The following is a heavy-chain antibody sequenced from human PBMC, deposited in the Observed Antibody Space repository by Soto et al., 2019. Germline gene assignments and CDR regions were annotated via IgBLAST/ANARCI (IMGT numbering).Heavy chain of an antibody. CDR1: GFTFSSYA. CDR3: VGQLYSSGWAAVSP. Sequence: QVQLVESGGGVVQPGRSLRLSCAASGFTFSSYAMHWVRQAPGKGLEWVAVISYDGSNKYYADSVKGRFTISRDNSKNILYLQMNSLRAEDTALYYCVGQLYSSGWAAVSPWGQGTLVTVSS. V-gene: IGHV3-30-3*01. J-gene: IGHJ5*02. CDR2: ISYDGSNK. D-gene: IGHD6-19*01.